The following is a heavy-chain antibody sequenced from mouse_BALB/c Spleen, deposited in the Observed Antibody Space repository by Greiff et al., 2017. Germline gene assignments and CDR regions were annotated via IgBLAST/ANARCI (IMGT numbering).Heavy chain of an antibody. J-gene: IGHJ1*01. D-gene: IGHD4-1*01. CDR1: GYAFSSYW. V-gene: IGHV1-54*01. CDR2: INPGSGGT. Sequence: QVQLQQSGAELVRPGSSVKISCKASGYAFSSYWMNWVKQRPGQGLEWIGVINPGSGGTNYNEKFKGKATLTADKSSSTAYMQLSSLTSDDSAVYFCARYTGTGYFDVWGAGTTVTVSS. CDR3: ARYTGTGYFDV.